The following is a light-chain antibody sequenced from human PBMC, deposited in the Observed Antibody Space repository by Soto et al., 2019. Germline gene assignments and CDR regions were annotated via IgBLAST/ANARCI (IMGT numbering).Light chain of an antibody. Sequence: DIQMTQSPSSLSASVGDRVTITCRASQSISSYLNWYQQKPGKAPKLLIYAASSLQSGVPSRFSGSGSGTDFTLTIRSXQPEDFATYYCQQSYSTPLTFGGGTKVDIK. J-gene: IGKJ4*01. CDR2: AAS. CDR1: QSISSY. V-gene: IGKV1-39*01. CDR3: QQSYSTPLT.